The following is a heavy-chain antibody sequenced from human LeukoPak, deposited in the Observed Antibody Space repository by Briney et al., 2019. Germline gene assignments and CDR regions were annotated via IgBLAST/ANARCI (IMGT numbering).Heavy chain of an antibody. Sequence: ASVKVSCKASGYTFTSYGISWVRQAPGQGLEWMGWISAYNGNTNYAQKLQGRVTMTTDTSTSTAYMELRSLRSDDTAVYYCARESGGIAVAGTGNWFDPWGQGTLVTVSS. J-gene: IGHJ5*02. CDR3: ARESGGIAVAGTGNWFDP. V-gene: IGHV1-18*01. CDR2: ISAYNGNT. D-gene: IGHD6-19*01. CDR1: GYTFTSYG.